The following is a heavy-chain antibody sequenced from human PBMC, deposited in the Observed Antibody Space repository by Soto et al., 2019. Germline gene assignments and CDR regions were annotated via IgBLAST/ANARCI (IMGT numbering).Heavy chain of an antibody. D-gene: IGHD1-1*01. CDR2: TVNDGSEK. V-gene: IGHV3-33*01. CDR3: ARDDAFQNENGFDI. J-gene: IGHJ3*02. Sequence: QVQLVESGGGVVQPGRSLRLSCAASGFTFSKYGFHWVRQAPGKGLEWVAVTVNDGSEKYHTDSVEGRFTISRDNSKDTLFLQMNSLRAEDTAVYYCARDDAFQNENGFDIWGQGTMVTVSS. CDR1: GFTFSKYG.